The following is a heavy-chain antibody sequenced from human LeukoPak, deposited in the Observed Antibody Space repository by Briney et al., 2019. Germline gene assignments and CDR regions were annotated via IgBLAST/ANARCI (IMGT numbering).Heavy chain of an antibody. D-gene: IGHD3-9*01. J-gene: IGHJ4*02. CDR2: ISYDGSNK. CDR1: GFTFSSYA. Sequence: PGGSLRLSCAASGFTFSSYAMSWVRQAPGKGLEWMAIISYDGSNKYYADSVKGRFTISRDNSKNTLYLQMNSLRAEDTAVYYSAALRYALGYWGQGTLVTVSS. V-gene: IGHV3-30-3*01. CDR3: AALRYALGY.